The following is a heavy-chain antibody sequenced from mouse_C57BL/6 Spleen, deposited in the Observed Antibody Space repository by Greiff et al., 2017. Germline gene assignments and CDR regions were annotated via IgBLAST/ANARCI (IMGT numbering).Heavy chain of an antibody. Sequence: EVQLQQSGPELVKPGASVKLSCKASGYTFTDYNMHWVKQSHGKSLEWIGYIKPNNGGNSYNQPFKGKATLTVTKAASTAYMELRSLTSADSAVYSCAREDYGSSPAWFAYWGQGTLVTVSA. CDR2: IKPNNGGN. CDR3: AREDYGSSPAWFAY. J-gene: IGHJ3*01. V-gene: IGHV1-22*01. CDR1: GYTFTDYN. D-gene: IGHD1-1*01.